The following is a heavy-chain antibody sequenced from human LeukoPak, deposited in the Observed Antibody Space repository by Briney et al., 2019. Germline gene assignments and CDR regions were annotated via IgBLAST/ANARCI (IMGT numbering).Heavy chain of an antibody. Sequence: ASVKVSCKASGGTFSSYAISWVRQAPGQGLEWMGGIIPIFGTANYAQKFQGRVTITADESTSTAYMVLSSLRSEDTAVYYCARGAAAGQNDYWGQGTLVTVSS. CDR3: ARGAAAGQNDY. D-gene: IGHD6-13*01. CDR2: IIPIFGTA. CDR1: GGTFSSYA. V-gene: IGHV1-69*13. J-gene: IGHJ4*02.